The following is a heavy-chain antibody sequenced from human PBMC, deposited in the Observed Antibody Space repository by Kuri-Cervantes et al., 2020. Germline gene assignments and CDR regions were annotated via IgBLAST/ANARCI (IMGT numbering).Heavy chain of an antibody. D-gene: IGHD2-8*01. V-gene: IGHV1-18*01. J-gene: IGHJ6*03. Sequence: ASVKVSCKASGYTFANYGLSWVRQAPGQGPEWMGWISAYNGNTDFLQKFRGRITMTTDTSTSTAYMELSSLRSEDTAVYYCARGGYCTNGVCYREYYMDVWGKGTTVTVSS. CDR1: GYTFANYG. CDR2: ISAYNGNT. CDR3: ARGGYCTNGVCYREYYMDV.